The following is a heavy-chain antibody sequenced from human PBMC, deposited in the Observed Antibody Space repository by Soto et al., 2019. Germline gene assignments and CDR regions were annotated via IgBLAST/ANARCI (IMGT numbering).Heavy chain of an antibody. V-gene: IGHV1-69*13. CDR2: IIPMFETV. D-gene: IGHD2-15*01. J-gene: IGHJ6*02. Sequence: SVKVSCKASGYTFTSYGISWVRQAPGQGLEWMGGIIPMFETVNYAQRFQGRLTIAADESTSTAYMELTSLTSADTAIYFCARGLRTGNYGMDVRGQGTTVTVSS. CDR3: ARGLRTGNYGMDV. CDR1: GYTFTSYG.